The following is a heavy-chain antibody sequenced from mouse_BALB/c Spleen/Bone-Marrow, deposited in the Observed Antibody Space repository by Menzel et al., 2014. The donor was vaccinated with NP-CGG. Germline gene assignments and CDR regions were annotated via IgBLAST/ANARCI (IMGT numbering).Heavy chain of an antibody. CDR2: ISSGSSTI. V-gene: IGHV5-17*02. CDR1: GFTFSSFG. Sequence: EVQGVESGGGLVQPGGSRKLSCAASGFTFSSFGMHWVRQAPEKGLEWVAYISSGSSTIYYADTVKGRSTISRDNPKNTLFLRMTSLRSEDTAMYYCVRDYGYGAMDYWGQGTSVTVSS. CDR3: VRDYGYGAMDY. D-gene: IGHD1-2*01. J-gene: IGHJ4*01.